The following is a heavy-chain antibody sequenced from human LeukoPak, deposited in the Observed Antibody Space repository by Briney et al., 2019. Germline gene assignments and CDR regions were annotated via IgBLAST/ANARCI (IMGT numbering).Heavy chain of an antibody. CDR2: INPSGGST. J-gene: IGHJ4*02. Sequence: ASVKVSCKASGYTFTSYYLHWVRQAPGQGLERMGIINPSGGSTDYAQKFQGRVAMTRDTSTSTVYMELSSLRSEDTAVYYCARAPAVSSHYFDYWGQGTLVTVSS. CDR1: GYTFTSYY. CDR3: ARAPAVSSHYFDY. V-gene: IGHV1-46*01. D-gene: IGHD6-13*01.